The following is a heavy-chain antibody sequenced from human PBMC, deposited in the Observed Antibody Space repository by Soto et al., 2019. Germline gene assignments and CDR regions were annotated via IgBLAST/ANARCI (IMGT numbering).Heavy chain of an antibody. CDR3: ARTRPGVAVAATGYGMDV. Sequence: LKISCKGSGYSFTGYWIGWVRQMPGKGLEWMGIIYRDDSDTRYSPSSQGQVTISADKSISTAYLQWSSLKASDTAMYYRARTRPGVAVAATGYGMDVWGQGTTVTVSS. CDR1: GYSFTGYW. D-gene: IGHD6-19*01. CDR2: IYRDDSDT. J-gene: IGHJ6*02. V-gene: IGHV5-51*01.